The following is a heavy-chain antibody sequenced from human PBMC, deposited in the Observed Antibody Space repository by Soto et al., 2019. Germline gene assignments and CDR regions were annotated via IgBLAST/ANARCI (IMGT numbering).Heavy chain of an antibody. CDR3: ARARPSLAYSSGWPKWFDP. CDR2: IIPIFGTA. J-gene: IGHJ5*02. V-gene: IGHV1-69*13. D-gene: IGHD6-19*01. CDR1: GGTFSSYA. Sequence: SVKVSCKASGGTFSSYAISWVRQAPGQGLEWMGGIIPIFGTANYAQKFQGRVTITADESTSTAYMELSSLRSEDTAVYYCARARPSLAYSSGWPKWFDPWGHGTPVTVSS.